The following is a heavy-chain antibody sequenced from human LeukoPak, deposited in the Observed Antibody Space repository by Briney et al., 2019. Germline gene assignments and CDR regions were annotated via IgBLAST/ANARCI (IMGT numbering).Heavy chain of an antibody. Sequence: GGSLRLSCAASGFTFSSYAMHWVRQAPGKGLEWVAVISYDGSNKYYADSVKGRFTISRDNSKNTLYLQMNSLRAEDTAVYYCARGPLAIAVVPAAMVDYWGQGTLVTVSS. D-gene: IGHD2-2*01. V-gene: IGHV3-30*04. CDR1: GFTFSSYA. J-gene: IGHJ4*02. CDR3: ARGPLAIAVVPAAMVDY. CDR2: ISYDGSNK.